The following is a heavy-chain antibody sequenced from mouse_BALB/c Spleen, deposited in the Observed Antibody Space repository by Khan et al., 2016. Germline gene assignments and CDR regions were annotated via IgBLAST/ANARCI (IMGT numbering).Heavy chain of an antibody. V-gene: IGHV1-4*02. CDR1: GYTFTSYT. CDR2: INPSSGYT. J-gene: IGHJ2*01. CDR3: ARSRGES. Sequence: QVQLQQSAAELARPGASVKMSCKASGYTFTSYTMHWVKQRPGQGLDWIGYINPSSGYTEYNQKFKDKTTLTADKYSSTAYMQLSSLTSEDSAVYYCARSRGESWGQGTTLTVSS.